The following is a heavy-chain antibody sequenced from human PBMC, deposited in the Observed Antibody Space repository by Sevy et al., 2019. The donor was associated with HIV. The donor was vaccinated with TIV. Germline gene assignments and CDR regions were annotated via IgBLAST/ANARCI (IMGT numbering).Heavy chain of an antibody. V-gene: IGHV3-13*01. CDR2: IGTASDT. Sequence: GGSLRLSCAASGFTFSSYDMHWVRQATGKGLEWVSAIGTASDTYYPGSVKGRFTISRENAKNSLYLQMNSLRAGDTAVYYCARVRHYDSSGYSHGMDVWGQGTTVTVSS. D-gene: IGHD3-22*01. CDR3: ARVRHYDSSGYSHGMDV. CDR1: GFTFSSYD. J-gene: IGHJ6*02.